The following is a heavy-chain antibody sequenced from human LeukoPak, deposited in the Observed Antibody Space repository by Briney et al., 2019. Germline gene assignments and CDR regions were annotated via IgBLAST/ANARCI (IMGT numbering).Heavy chain of an antibody. CDR2: ISGSGGST. Sequence: GGSLRLSCAASGFTFSSYAMSWVRQAPGKGLEWVSAISGSGGSTYYADSVKGRFTISRDNSKNTLYLQMNSLRAEDTAVYYCAKGLDSTYYDFWSGYYTPWGAFDIWGQGTMVTVPS. CDR1: GFTFSSYA. J-gene: IGHJ3*02. V-gene: IGHV3-23*01. CDR3: AKGLDSTYYDFWSGYYTPWGAFDI. D-gene: IGHD3-3*01.